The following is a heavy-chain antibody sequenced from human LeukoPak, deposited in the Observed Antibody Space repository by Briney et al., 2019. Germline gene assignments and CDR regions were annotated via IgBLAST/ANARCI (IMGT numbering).Heavy chain of an antibody. V-gene: IGHV4-39*01. CDR1: GGSIISSSHY. CDR2: TYNSGRT. CDR3: ARGQSPRIVVVVAATFFDY. D-gene: IGHD2-15*01. Sequence: SETLSLTCTVSGGSIISSSHYWGWIRQPPGKGLEWIGSTYNSGRTYYNPSLKSRVTISVDTSKNQFSLKLSSVTAADTAVYYCARGQSPRIVVVVAATFFDYWGQGTLVTVSS. J-gene: IGHJ4*02.